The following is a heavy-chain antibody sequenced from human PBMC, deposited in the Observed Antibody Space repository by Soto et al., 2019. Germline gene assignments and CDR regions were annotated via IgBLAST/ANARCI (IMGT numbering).Heavy chain of an antibody. CDR2: IYATGTT. V-gene: IGHV4-4*07. CDR3: VRDGTKTLRDWFDH. Sequence: XATLELACTVSGASISGFYWSWIRKSAGKGLEWIGRIYATGTTDYNPSLKSRVMMSVDTSKKQFSLKLRSVTAADTAVYYCVRDGTKTLRDWFDHWGQGISVTVSS. CDR1: GASISGFY. J-gene: IGHJ5*02. D-gene: IGHD1-1*01.